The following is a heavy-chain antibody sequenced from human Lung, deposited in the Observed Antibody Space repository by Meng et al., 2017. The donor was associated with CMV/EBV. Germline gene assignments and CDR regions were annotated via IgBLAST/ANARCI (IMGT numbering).Heavy chain of an antibody. CDR2: IRNKGYGGTT. J-gene: IGHJ4*02. CDR3: ARGEFRSSSSLYY. D-gene: IGHD6-6*01. Sequence: GGSLRLXCTGSGFTFGDYPMTWVRQAPGKGLEWIGFIRNKGYGGTTEYAASVKGRFTISRDDSRSIAYLQMNSLKIEDTAVYFCARGEFRSSSSLYYWGQGXLVTFSS. V-gene: IGHV3-49*04. CDR1: GFTFGDYP.